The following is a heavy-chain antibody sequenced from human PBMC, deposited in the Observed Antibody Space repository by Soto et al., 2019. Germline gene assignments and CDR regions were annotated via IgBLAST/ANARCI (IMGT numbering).Heavy chain of an antibody. J-gene: IGHJ4*02. V-gene: IGHV3-48*01. CDR2: ISGSGNTI. CDR3: ARRVSAGTPPDY. D-gene: IGHD3-10*01. CDR1: GFTFSSYS. Sequence: EVQLVESGGGLVQPGGSLRLSCAASGFTFSSYSMTWVRQAPGKGLEWVSYISGSGNTIYYADSVKVRFTISRDNAKNSLYLQMNSLRAGDTAVYYCARRVSAGTPPDYWGQGTLVTVSS.